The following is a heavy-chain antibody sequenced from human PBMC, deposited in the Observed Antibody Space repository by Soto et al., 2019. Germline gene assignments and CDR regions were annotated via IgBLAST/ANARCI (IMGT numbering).Heavy chain of an antibody. CDR3: ASDAPFIAAAGNFDY. D-gene: IGHD6-13*01. CDR2: ISAYNGNT. CDR1: GYTFTIYG. J-gene: IGHJ4*02. Sequence: QVQLVQSGAEVKKPGASVKVSCKASGYTFTIYGISWVRQAPGQGLEWMGWISAYNGNTNYAQKLQGRVTMTTDTSTSTAYMELRSLRADDTAVYYCASDAPFIAAAGNFDYWGQGTLVTVSS. V-gene: IGHV1-18*01.